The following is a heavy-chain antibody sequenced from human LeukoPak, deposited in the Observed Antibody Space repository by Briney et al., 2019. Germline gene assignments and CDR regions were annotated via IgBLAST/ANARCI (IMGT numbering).Heavy chain of an antibody. J-gene: IGHJ4*02. CDR2: IYPGDSDT. V-gene: IGHV5-51*01. CDR3: ARHNNWNDGDY. D-gene: IGHD1-20*01. Sequence: GESLKISCKGSGYRFTSYWIGWVRQMPGEGLEWMGIIYPGDSDTRYSPSFQGQVTMSADKSISTAYLQWSSLKASDTAMYYCARHNNWNDGDYWGQGTLVTVSS. CDR1: GYRFTSYW.